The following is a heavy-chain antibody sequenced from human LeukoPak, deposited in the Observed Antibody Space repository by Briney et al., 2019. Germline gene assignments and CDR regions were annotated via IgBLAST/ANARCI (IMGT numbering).Heavy chain of an antibody. CDR3: AKGREAYSGSYTPFDS. J-gene: IGHJ4*02. CDR1: GFTLNTYA. D-gene: IGHD1-26*01. V-gene: IGHV3-23*01. Sequence: GGSLRLSCAASGFTLNTYAMSWVRQAPGKGLECVSTISGSGSDTYYTDSVKGRFTISRDSSKNTLFLQMNSLRAEDTAVYFCAKGREAYSGSYTPFDSWGQGTLVTVSS. CDR2: ISGSGSDT.